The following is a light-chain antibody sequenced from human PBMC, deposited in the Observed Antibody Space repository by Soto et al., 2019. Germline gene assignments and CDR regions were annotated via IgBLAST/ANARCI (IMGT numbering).Light chain of an antibody. CDR2: SAP. V-gene: IGKV3-15*01. J-gene: IGKJ1*01. CDR1: QSLSST. Sequence: EIVMTQSPATLSVSLGERATLSCRASQSLSSTVAWYQQRFGQAPRLLIYSAPTRATGVTVRFSGSGSGTDFTLTIPSLQSEDFGVYYCQQYKGWPTTFGQGTKWIS. CDR3: QQYKGWPTT.